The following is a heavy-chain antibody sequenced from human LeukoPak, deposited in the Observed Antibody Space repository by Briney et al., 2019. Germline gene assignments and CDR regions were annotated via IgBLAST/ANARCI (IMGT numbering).Heavy chain of an antibody. CDR3: ARMGDYGEGFYYYYMDV. V-gene: IGHV1-18*04. CDR1: GYTFTGYY. CDR2: ISAYNGNT. Sequence: ASVKVSCKASGYTFTGYYMHWVRQAPGQGLEWMGWISAYNGNTNYAQKLQGRVTMTTDTSTSTAYMELRSLRSDDTAVYYCARMGDYGEGFYYYYMDVWGKGTTVTVSS. D-gene: IGHD4-17*01. J-gene: IGHJ6*03.